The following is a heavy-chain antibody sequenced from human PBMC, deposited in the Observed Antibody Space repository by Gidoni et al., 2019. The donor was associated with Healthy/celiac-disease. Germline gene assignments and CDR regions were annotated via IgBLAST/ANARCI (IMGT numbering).Heavy chain of an antibody. CDR2: ISWNSGSI. Sequence: EVQLVESGGGLVQPGRSLRLSCAASGFTFDDYAMHWVRQAPGKGLEWVPGISWNSGSIGYADSVKGRFTISRDNAKNSLYLQMNSLRAEDTALYYCAKGGLDGSSSGYYDYWGQGTLVTVSS. J-gene: IGHJ4*02. V-gene: IGHV3-9*01. CDR3: AKGGLDGSSSGYYDY. D-gene: IGHD1-26*01. CDR1: GFTFDDYA.